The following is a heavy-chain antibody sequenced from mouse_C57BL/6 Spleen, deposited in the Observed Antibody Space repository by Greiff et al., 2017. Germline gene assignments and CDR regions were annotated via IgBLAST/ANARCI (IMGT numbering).Heavy chain of an antibody. CDR3: TRGGYGSSPNYFDY. CDR2: ISSGGDYI. Sequence: EVKLVESGEGLVKPGGSLKLSCAASGFTFSSYAMSWVRQTPEKRLEWVAYISSGGDYIYYADTVKGRFTISRDNARNTLYLQMSSLKSEDTAMYYCTRGGYGSSPNYFDYWGQGTTLTVSS. CDR1: GFTFSSYA. D-gene: IGHD1-1*01. J-gene: IGHJ2*01. V-gene: IGHV5-9-1*02.